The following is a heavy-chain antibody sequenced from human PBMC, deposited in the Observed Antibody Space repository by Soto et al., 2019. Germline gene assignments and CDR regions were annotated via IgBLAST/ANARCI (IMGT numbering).Heavy chain of an antibody. V-gene: IGHV4-34*01. CDR2: ISHSGST. CDR1: GGSFSGYY. D-gene: IGHD4-17*01. J-gene: IGHJ4*02. CDR3: ARSYGGNSGTFDF. Sequence: QVQLQQWGAGLLKPSETLSLTCAVYGGSFSGYYWSWIRQPPGKGLECIGEISHSGSTNYNPSRERRVTRSADTSKNPFPLKPSSVTAADTAVYHCARSYGGNSGTFDFWGQGTLVTVSS.